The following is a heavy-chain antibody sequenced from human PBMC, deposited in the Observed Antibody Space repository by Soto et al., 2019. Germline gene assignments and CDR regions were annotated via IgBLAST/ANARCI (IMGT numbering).Heavy chain of an antibody. J-gene: IGHJ5*02. V-gene: IGHV3-33*06. CDR1: GFTFSSYR. CDR2: IWYDGSNK. D-gene: IGHD3-10*01. CDR3: AKDPNPFQLLWRPDWFDP. Sequence: PGGSLTLSCAPSGFTFSSYRMHWVRQAPGKGLEWVAVIWYDGSNKYYAVSVKGRFTISRDNSKNTLYLQMNSLRAEDTAVYYCAKDPNPFQLLWRPDWFDPWGQGTLVTVSS.